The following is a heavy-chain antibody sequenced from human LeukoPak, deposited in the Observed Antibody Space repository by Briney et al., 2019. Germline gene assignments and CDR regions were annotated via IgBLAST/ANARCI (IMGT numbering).Heavy chain of an antibody. J-gene: IGHJ5*02. Sequence: SETLSLTCAVYGGSFSGCYWSWIRQPPGKGVEWIGEINHRGSTNYNPSLKSRVTISVDTSKNQFSLKMSSVTAADTAVYYCATLTGSCSSTSCYLGWFDPWGQGTLVTVSS. V-gene: IGHV4-34*01. CDR3: ATLTGSCSSTSCYLGWFDP. CDR2: INHRGST. CDR1: GGSFSGCY. D-gene: IGHD2-2*01.